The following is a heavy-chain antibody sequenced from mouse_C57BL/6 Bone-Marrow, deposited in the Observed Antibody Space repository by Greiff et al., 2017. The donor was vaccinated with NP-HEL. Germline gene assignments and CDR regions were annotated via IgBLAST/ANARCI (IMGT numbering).Heavy chain of an antibody. V-gene: IGHV1-81*01. CDR3: ARTGGLGFAY. D-gene: IGHD2-4*01. Sequence: VKLQESGAELARPGASVKLSCKASGYTFTSYGISWVKQRTGQGLEWIGEIYPRSGNTYYNEKFKGKATLTADKSSSTAYMELRSLTSEDSAVYFCARTGGLGFAYWGQGTLVTVSA. CDR2: IYPRSGNT. J-gene: IGHJ3*01. CDR1: GYTFTSYG.